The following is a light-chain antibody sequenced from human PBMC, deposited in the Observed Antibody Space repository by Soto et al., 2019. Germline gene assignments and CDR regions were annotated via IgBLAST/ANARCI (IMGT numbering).Light chain of an antibody. CDR2: AAS. Sequence: DIQMTQSPSSLSASVGDRVTITCRASQSISNYLNWYQQKPGKAPKLLIYAASSLQSGVPSRFSGSGSGTDFTLTISSLQAEDFGTYYCQQSYSTPLTFGGGTKVEIK. J-gene: IGKJ4*02. CDR3: QQSYSTPLT. V-gene: IGKV1-39*01. CDR1: QSISNY.